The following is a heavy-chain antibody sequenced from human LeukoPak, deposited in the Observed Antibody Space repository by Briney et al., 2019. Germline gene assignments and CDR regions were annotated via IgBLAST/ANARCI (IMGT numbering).Heavy chain of an antibody. CDR1: GYTFTTYG. CDR3: ARGGFYYDSSGYVESFDY. J-gene: IGHJ4*02. CDR2: INTHNGDT. Sequence: GASVKVSRKASGYTFTTYGVSWVRQAPGQGLEWMGCINTHNGDTNYAQKVQDRVTMTTDTSTNTAYMELRSLRSDDTAVYYCARGGFYYDSSGYVESFDYWGQGTLVTVSS. D-gene: IGHD3-22*01. V-gene: IGHV1-18*01.